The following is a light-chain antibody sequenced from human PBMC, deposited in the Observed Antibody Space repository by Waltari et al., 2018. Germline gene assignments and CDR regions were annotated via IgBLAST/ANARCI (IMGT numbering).Light chain of an antibody. CDR3: CSYAGGQTVI. Sequence: QSALTQPRSVSGSPGQSVTISCTGTSSDVGAYDYVSWYQQHPGKAPKLVIYAVDKRPSGVPDHFSGSKSGNTASLTVSGLQAEDEAEYYCCSYAGGQTVIFGGGTRLTVL. CDR1: SSDVGAYDY. CDR2: AVD. J-gene: IGLJ2*01. V-gene: IGLV2-11*01.